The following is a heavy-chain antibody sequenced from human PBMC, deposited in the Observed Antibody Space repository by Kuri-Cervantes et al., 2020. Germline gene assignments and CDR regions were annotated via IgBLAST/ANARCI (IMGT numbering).Heavy chain of an antibody. Sequence: ASVKVSCKASGYTFTSYDINWVRQATGQGLEWMGWMNPNSGNTGYAQKFQGRVTMTRNTSISTAYMELSSLRSEDTAVYYCARRPLYCSSTCCWGGYFDYWGQGTLVTVSS. J-gene: IGHJ4*02. CDR3: ARRPLYCSSTCCWGGYFDY. D-gene: IGHD2-2*01. V-gene: IGHV1-8*01. CDR1: GYTFTSYD. CDR2: MNPNSGNT.